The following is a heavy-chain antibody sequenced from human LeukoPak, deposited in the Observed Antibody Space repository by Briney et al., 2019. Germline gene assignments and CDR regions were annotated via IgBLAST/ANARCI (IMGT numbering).Heavy chain of an antibody. Sequence: ASVKVSCKASGYTFTSYGISWVRQAPGQGLEWMGWISAYNGNTSYAQKFQGRVTMTRDMSTSTVYMELSSLRSEDTAVYYCARGHFYDSSDYHDTFDIWGQGTMVTVSS. CDR2: ISAYNGNT. J-gene: IGHJ3*02. CDR1: GYTFTSYG. CDR3: ARGHFYDSSDYHDTFDI. V-gene: IGHV1-18*01. D-gene: IGHD3-22*01.